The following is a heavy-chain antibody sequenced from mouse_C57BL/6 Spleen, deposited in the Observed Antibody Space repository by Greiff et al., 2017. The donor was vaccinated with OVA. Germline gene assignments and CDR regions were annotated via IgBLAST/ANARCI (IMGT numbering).Heavy chain of an antibody. Sequence: VQLQQPGAELVKPGASVKVSCKASGYTFTSYWMHWVKQRPGQGLEWIGRIHPSDSDTNYNQKFKGKATLTVDKSSSTAYMQLSSLTSEDSAVYYCAMDYYGSRKGFAYWGQGTLVTVSA. CDR3: AMDYYGSRKGFAY. J-gene: IGHJ3*01. D-gene: IGHD1-1*01. V-gene: IGHV1-74*01. CDR1: GYTFTSYW. CDR2: IHPSDSDT.